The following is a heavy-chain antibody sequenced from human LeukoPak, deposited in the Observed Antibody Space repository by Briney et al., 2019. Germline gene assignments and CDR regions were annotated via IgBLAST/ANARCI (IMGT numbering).Heavy chain of an antibody. J-gene: IGHJ3*02. CDR3: AKDLASYYYDRGFGPLDI. CDR1: GFTFSSYA. Sequence: GGSLRLSCAASGFTFSSYAMSWVRQAPGKGLELVSAISGSGGSTYYADSVKGRFTISKDNAKNSLYLQMNSLRADDTALYYCAKDLASYYYDRGFGPLDIWGQGTMVTVSS. D-gene: IGHD3-22*01. V-gene: IGHV3-23*01. CDR2: ISGSGGST.